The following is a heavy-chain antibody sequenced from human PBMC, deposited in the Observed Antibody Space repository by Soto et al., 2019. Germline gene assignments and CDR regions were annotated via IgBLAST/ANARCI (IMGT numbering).Heavy chain of an antibody. CDR1: GFTFGDYA. D-gene: IGHD2-15*01. V-gene: IGHV3-49*04. Sequence: TGGSLRLSCTASGFTFGDYAMSWVRQAPGKGLEWVGFIRSKAYGGTTEYAASVKGRFTISRDDSKSIAYLQMNSLKTEDTAVYYCTSFGIVVVVADDYWGQGTLVTAPQ. J-gene: IGHJ4*02. CDR2: IRSKAYGGTT. CDR3: TSFGIVVVVADDY.